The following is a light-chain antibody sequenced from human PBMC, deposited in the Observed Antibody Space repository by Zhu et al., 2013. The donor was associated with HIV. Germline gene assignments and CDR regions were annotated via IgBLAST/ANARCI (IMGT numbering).Light chain of an antibody. CDR1: QDISSH. V-gene: IGKV1-8*01. CDR3: QQSYSYPPT. CDR2: GAS. Sequence: IRMTQSPSSLYASTGDRVTLTCRASQDISSHVAWYQQRSGQAPKLLIYGASTLHTGAPSRFAGSGSGTEFTLSISCLQSEDFATYYCQQSYSYPPTFGQGPRWNPN. J-gene: IGKJ1*01.